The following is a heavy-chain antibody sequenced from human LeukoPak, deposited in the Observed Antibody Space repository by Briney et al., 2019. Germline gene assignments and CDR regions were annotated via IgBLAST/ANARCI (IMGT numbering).Heavy chain of an antibody. CDR1: GGSISSYY. J-gene: IGHJ5*02. V-gene: IGHV4-59*01. CDR3: ARVQMDFWSGYYYNWFDP. D-gene: IGHD3-3*01. CDR2: IYYSGGT. Sequence: PSETLSLTCTVSGGSISSYYWSWIRQPPGKGLEWIGYIYYSGGTNYNPSLKSRVTISVDTSKNQFSLKLSSVTAADTAVYYCARVQMDFWSGYYYNWFDPWGQGTLVTVSS.